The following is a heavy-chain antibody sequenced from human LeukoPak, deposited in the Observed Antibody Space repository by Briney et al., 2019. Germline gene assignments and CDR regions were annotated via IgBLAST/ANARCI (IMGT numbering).Heavy chain of an antibody. CDR2: IYYSGST. CDR1: GGSISSYY. Sequence: SETLSLTCTVSGGSISSYYWSWIRQPPGKGLEWIGYIYYSGSTNYNPSLKSRVTISVDTSKNQFYLNLSSVTAADTAIYYCARDLGRSSSWSKYSWFDPWGQGTLVTVSS. J-gene: IGHJ5*02. D-gene: IGHD6-13*01. V-gene: IGHV4-59*01. CDR3: ARDLGRSSSWSKYSWFDP.